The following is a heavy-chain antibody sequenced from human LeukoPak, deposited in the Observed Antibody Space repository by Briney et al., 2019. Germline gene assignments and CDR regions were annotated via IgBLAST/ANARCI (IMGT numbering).Heavy chain of an antibody. V-gene: IGHV3-23*01. CDR2: ISGSGGST. Sequence: PGASLRLSCAASGFTFSSYAMSSVRQAPGKGLEWVSLISGSGGSTDFADSVKGRFTISRDNSNNTVYLQMNSLRAEDTAVYYCAKSLGRAYGSGSSNSPFDYWGQGTLVTVSS. CDR1: GFTFSSYA. D-gene: IGHD3-10*01. CDR3: AKSLGRAYGSGSSNSPFDY. J-gene: IGHJ4*02.